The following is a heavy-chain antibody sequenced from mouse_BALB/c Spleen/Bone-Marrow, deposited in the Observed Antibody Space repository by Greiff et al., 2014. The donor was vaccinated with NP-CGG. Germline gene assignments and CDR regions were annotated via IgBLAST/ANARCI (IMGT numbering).Heavy chain of an antibody. CDR3: TRSYYRYDEEAWFDY. V-gene: IGHV5-6-4*01. D-gene: IGHD2-14*01. Sequence: DVKLVESGGGLAKPGGSLKLSCAASGFTFSSYTMSWVRQTPEKRLEWVATISSGGSYTYYPDSVKGRFTISRDNAKNTLYLQMSSLKSEDTAMYYCTRSYYRYDEEAWFDYWGQGTLVTVSA. CDR2: ISSGGSYT. J-gene: IGHJ3*01. CDR1: GFTFSSYT.